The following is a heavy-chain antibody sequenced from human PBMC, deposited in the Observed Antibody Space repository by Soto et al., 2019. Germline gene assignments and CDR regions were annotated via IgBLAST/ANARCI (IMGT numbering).Heavy chain of an antibody. J-gene: IGHJ4*02. CDR3: AKAARLSPHYFDY. Sequence: QLQLQESGPGLVKPSETLSLTCTVSGGSISSSSYYWGWIRQPPGKGLEWIGSIYYSGSTYYNPSLKSRVTISVDTSKNQFSLKLSSVTAADTAVYYCAKAARLSPHYFDYWGQGTLVTVSS. CDR1: GGSISSSSYY. V-gene: IGHV4-39*01. CDR2: IYYSGST. D-gene: IGHD6-6*01.